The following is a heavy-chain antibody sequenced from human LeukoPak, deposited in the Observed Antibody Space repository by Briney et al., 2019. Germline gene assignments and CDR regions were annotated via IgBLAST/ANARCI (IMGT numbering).Heavy chain of an antibody. CDR2: ITASSTAI. CDR1: GFTFNTYT. J-gene: IGHJ4*02. D-gene: IGHD6-19*01. V-gene: IGHV3-21*01. CDR3: ARDLGIAVAGTNY. Sequence: GGSLRLSCAASGFTFNTYTMNWVRQAPGKGLEWVSSITASSTAIYYADSVKGRFTISRDNAKNSLYLQMNSLRAEDTAVYYCARDLGIAVAGTNYWGQGTLVTVSS.